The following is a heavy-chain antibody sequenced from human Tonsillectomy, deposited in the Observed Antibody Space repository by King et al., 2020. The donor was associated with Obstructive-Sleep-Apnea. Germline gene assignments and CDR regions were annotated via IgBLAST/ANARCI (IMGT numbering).Heavy chain of an antibody. Sequence: VQLQESGPGLVKPSETLSLTCTVSGGSISSYYWSWIRQPPGKGLEWIGYIYYSGSTNYNPSLKSRVTISVDTSKNQFSLKLSSVTAADTPVYYCARTLSIAAAGTGWYFDLWGRGTLVTVSS. CDR1: GGSISSYY. V-gene: IGHV4-59*01. D-gene: IGHD6-13*01. J-gene: IGHJ2*01. CDR3: ARTLSIAAAGTGWYFDL. CDR2: IYYSGST.